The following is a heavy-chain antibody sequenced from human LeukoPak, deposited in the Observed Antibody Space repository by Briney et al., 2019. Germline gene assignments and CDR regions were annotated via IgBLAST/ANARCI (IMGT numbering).Heavy chain of an antibody. CDR3: VKDAPLPFDF. V-gene: IGHV3-23*01. CDR1: GFTFRDFA. Sequence: GGSLRLSCAASGFTFRDFAMSWGRQAPGKGVEWVSAISGDAHSTYYADSLKGRFTISRDNSKNTLYLQMNSLRAADTATYFCVKDAPLPFDFWGQGALVIVSS. J-gene: IGHJ4*02. CDR2: ISGDAHST.